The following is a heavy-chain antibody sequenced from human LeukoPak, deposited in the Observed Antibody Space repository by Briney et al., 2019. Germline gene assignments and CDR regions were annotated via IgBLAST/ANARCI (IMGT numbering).Heavy chain of an antibody. V-gene: IGHV3-33*01. CDR1: GFTFSSYG. CDR2: IWYDGSNK. CDR3: ARDRQLVAPHFSSYYFDY. Sequence: GGSLRLSCAASGFTFSSYGMHWVRQAPGKGLERVAVIWYDGSNKYYADCVKGRFTTSRDNSKNTLDLQMNSLRAEDTAVYYGARDRQLVAPHFSSYYFDYWGQGTLVTVSS. D-gene: IGHD6-6*01. J-gene: IGHJ4*02.